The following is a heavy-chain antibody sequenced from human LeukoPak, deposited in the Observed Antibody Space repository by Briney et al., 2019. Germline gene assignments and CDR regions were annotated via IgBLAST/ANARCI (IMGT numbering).Heavy chain of an antibody. Sequence: SETLSLTCTVSGGSISSYYWSWIRQPAGKGLEWIGRIYTSGSTNYNPSLKSRVTISVDTSKNQFSLKLSSVTAADTAVYYCARGRRIGAAPPTFDYWGQGTLVTVSS. J-gene: IGHJ4*02. CDR2: IYTSGST. CDR1: GGSISSYY. V-gene: IGHV4-4*07. CDR3: ARGRRIGAAPPTFDY. D-gene: IGHD6-13*01.